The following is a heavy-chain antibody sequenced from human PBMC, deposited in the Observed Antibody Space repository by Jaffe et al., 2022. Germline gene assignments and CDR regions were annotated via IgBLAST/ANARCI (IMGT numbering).Heavy chain of an antibody. CDR1: GGSVSSGSYY. J-gene: IGHJ5*02. V-gene: IGHV4-61*01. Sequence: QVQLQESGPGLVKPSETLSLTCTVSGGSVSSGSYYWSWIRQPPGKGLEWIGYIYYSGSTNYNPSLKSRVTISVDTSKNQFSLKLSSVTAADTAVYYCAREARGAYFYSYGYRWFDPWGQGTLVTVSS. D-gene: IGHD5-18*01. CDR2: IYYSGST. CDR3: AREARGAYFYSYGYRWFDP.